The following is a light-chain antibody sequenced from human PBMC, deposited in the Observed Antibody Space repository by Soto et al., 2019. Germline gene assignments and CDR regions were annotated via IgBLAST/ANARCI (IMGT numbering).Light chain of an antibody. CDR1: QSVSSY. V-gene: IGKV3-11*01. J-gene: IGKJ4*01. CDR3: QQRSNWVLT. Sequence: EIVLTQSPATLHLSPGERATLSCRASQSVSSYLAWYQQKPGQAPRLLIYDASNRATGIPARFSGSGSGTDFTLTISRLEPEDFAVYYCQQRSNWVLTFGGGTKVEIK. CDR2: DAS.